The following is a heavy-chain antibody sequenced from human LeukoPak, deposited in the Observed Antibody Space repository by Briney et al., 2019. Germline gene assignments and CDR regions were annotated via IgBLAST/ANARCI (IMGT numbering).Heavy chain of an antibody. D-gene: IGHD3-10*01. CDR1: GFALGDFG. V-gene: IGHV3-9*01. CDR3: AKDIESGISVIDY. Sequence: GRSLILSCAASGFALGDFGMHWVRQAPGKGLEGVSGISWNGGSIGYADSVKGRFTISREDAKNSLYLQMNSLRAEDTALYYCAKDIESGISVIDYWGQGTLVTVSS. J-gene: IGHJ4*02. CDR2: ISWNGGSI.